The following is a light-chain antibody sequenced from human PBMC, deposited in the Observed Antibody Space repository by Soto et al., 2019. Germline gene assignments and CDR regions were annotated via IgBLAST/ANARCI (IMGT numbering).Light chain of an antibody. CDR2: YDD. CDR3: AAWDDSLNGSYV. J-gene: IGLJ1*01. V-gene: IGLV1-36*01. Sequence: SVLTQPPSVSEAPRQRVTISCSGSSSNIGNNAVNWYQQLPGKAPKLLIYYDDLLPSGVSDRFSGSKSGTSASLAISGLQSEDEADYYWAAWDDSLNGSYVFGTGTKLTVL. CDR1: SSNIGNNA.